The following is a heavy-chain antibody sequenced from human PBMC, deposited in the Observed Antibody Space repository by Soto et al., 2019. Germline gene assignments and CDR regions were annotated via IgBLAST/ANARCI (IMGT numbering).Heavy chain of an antibody. CDR2: IWYDGSNK. D-gene: IGHD6-13*01. CDR3: ARDPMKDGPIAAAGTVHYYYYGMDV. CDR1: GFTFSSYG. Sequence: GVLRLSCAASGFTFSSYGMHWVRQAPGKGLEWVAVIWYDGSNKYYADSVKGRFTISRDNSKNTLYLQMNSLRAEDTAVYYCARDPMKDGPIAAAGTVHYYYYGMDVWGQGTTVTSP. J-gene: IGHJ6*02. V-gene: IGHV3-33*01.